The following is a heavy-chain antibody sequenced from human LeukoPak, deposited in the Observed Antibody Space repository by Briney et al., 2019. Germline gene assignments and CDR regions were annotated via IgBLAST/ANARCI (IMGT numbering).Heavy chain of an antibody. V-gene: IGHV3-73*01. CDR2: IKTKTDSYAT. D-gene: IGHD6-19*01. CDR3: TRLIAVAANYGMDV. CDR1: GFTFSDSA. Sequence: GSLKLSCAASGFTFSDSAIHWFRQASGKGLEWVGRIKTKTDSYATAYAASVKGRFTISRDDSKNTAYLQINSLKTEDTAVYYCTRLIAVAANYGMDVWGQGTTVTVSS. J-gene: IGHJ6*02.